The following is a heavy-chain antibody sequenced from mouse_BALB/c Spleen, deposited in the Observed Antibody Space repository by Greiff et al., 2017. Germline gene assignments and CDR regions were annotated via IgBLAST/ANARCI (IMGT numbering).Heavy chain of an antibody. CDR3: ARKIYDGYSGYAMDY. V-gene: IGHV1S135*01. Sequence: VQLQQSGPELVKPGASVKVSCKASGYAFTSYNMYWVKQSHGKSLEWIGYIDPYNGGTSYNQKFKGKATLTVDKSSSTAYIHLNSLTSEDSAVYYCARKIYDGYSGYAMDYWGQGTSVTVSS. CDR1: GYAFTSYN. D-gene: IGHD2-3*01. CDR2: IDPYNGGT. J-gene: IGHJ4*01.